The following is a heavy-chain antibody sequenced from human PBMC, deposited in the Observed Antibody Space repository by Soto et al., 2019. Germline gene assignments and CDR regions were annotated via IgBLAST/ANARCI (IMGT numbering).Heavy chain of an antibody. J-gene: IGHJ4*02. Sequence: QVQLVESGGGLVRPGESLRLSCTASGFALIDYMGWFRQAPGRGLECIAYISNSGTATYYTDSVKGRFTVSRDHAENSLYLQMNSLTADDTALYYCARDYRNKGFDYWDQGTLVTVSS. CDR1: GFALIDY. CDR2: ISNSGTAT. CDR3: ARDYRNKGFDY. D-gene: IGHD4-4*01. V-gene: IGHV3-11*01.